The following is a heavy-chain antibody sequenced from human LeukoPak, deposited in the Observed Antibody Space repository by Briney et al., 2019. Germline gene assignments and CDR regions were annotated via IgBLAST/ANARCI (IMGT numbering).Heavy chain of an antibody. D-gene: IGHD6-19*01. CDR3: VKGLQWLYFFDY. J-gene: IGHJ4*02. Sequence: GGSLRLSCAASGFTFSSYSMNWVRQAPGKGLEWVSYIDSSSTTVLYAESVKGRFTISRDNAKNSLYLQMNSLRDEDTAVYYCVKGLQWLYFFDYWGQGTLVTVSS. CDR1: GFTFSSYS. CDR2: IDSSSTTV. V-gene: IGHV3-48*02.